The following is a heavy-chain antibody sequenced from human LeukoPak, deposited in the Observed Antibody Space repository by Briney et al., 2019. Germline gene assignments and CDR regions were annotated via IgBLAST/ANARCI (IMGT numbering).Heavy chain of an antibody. V-gene: IGHV4-39*07. J-gene: IGHJ5*02. D-gene: IGHD3-10*01. CDR3: AREGSGTRWFDP. CDR1: GDSISSSSYY. Sequence: SETLSLTCTVSGDSISSSSYYWGWIRQPPGKGLEWIGSIYYSGSTYYNPSLKSRVTISVDTSKNQFSLKLSSVTAADTAVYYCAREGSGTRWFDPWGQGTLVTVSS. CDR2: IYYSGST.